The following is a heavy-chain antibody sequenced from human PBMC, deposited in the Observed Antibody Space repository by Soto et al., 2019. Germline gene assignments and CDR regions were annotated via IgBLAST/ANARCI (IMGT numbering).Heavy chain of an antibody. CDR3: ARVTSHDYGDYVDY. Sequence: SETLSLTCTVSGGSISSYYWSWIRQPPGKGLEWIGYIYYSGSTNYNPSLKSRVTISVDTSKNQFSLKLSSVTAADTAVYYCARVTSHDYGDYVDYWGQGTLVTVSS. V-gene: IGHV4-59*01. CDR2: IYYSGST. D-gene: IGHD4-17*01. CDR1: GGSISSYY. J-gene: IGHJ4*02.